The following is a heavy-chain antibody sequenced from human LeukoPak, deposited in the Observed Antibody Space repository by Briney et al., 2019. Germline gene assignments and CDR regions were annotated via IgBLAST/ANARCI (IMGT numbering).Heavy chain of an antibody. CDR1: GYTFTGYY. V-gene: IGHV1-2*02. J-gene: IGHJ4*02. CDR2: INPNSGGT. CDR3: ARARYSSGWASDY. Sequence: ASVKVSCKASGYTFTGYYMHWVRRAPGQGPEWMGWINPNSGGTNYAQKFQGRVTMTRDTSISTAYMELSRLRSDDTAVYYCARARYSSGWASDYWGQGTLVTVSS. D-gene: IGHD6-19*01.